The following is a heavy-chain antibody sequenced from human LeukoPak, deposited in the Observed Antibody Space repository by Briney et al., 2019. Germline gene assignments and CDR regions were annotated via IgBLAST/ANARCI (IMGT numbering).Heavy chain of an antibody. CDR3: ARDKAWLDP. V-gene: IGHV4-4*07. D-gene: IGHD5-12*01. J-gene: IGHJ5*02. Sequence: SETLSLTCTVSGGSMGSYYWAWIRQPAGKGLEWIGRIYSAGTTTYNPALKSRVTMSIDMSKNQFSLTLRSMTAADTAVYYCARDKAWLDPWGQGTPVTVSS. CDR1: GGSMGSYY. CDR2: IYSAGTT.